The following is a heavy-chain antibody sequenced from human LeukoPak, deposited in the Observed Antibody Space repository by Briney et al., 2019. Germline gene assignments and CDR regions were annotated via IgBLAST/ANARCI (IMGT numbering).Heavy chain of an antibody. D-gene: IGHD6-13*01. CDR1: GFTFSTYT. J-gene: IGHJ5*02. CDR3: ARGHSEGYFDWFDP. V-gene: IGHV3-21*01. CDR2: ISSRSSSI. Sequence: GGSLRLSCAASGFTFSTYTMNWVCQAPGKGLEWVSSISSRSSSIYYADSVKGRFTISRDNAKNSLYLQMNSLRAEDTAVYYCARGHSEGYFDWFDPWGQGTLVTVSS.